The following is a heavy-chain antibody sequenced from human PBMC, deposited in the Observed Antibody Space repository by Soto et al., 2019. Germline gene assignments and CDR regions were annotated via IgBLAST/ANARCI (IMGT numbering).Heavy chain of an antibody. V-gene: IGHV3-33*01. CDR1: GFTFSSYG. CDR2: IWYDGSNK. CDR3: ARDADYSNYRYYFDY. J-gene: IGHJ4*02. Sequence: QVQLVESGGGVVQPGRSLRLSCTASGFTFSSYGMHWVRQAPGKGLEWVAVIWYDGSNKYYSDYVKGRFTISRDNSKNTLYLQMNRLRAEDTAVYYCARDADYSNYRYYFDYWGKGTLVTVSS. D-gene: IGHD4-4*01.